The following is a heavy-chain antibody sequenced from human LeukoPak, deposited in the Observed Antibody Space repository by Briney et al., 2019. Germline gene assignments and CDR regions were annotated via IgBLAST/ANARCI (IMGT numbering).Heavy chain of an antibody. Sequence: GGSLRLSCAASGFTFDDYAMHWVRQAPGKGLEWVSLISGDGGSTYYADSVKGRFTISRDNAKNSLYLQMNSLRAEDTAVYYCARYCSGGSCFDYWGQGTLVTVSS. D-gene: IGHD2-15*01. CDR2: ISGDGGST. CDR1: GFTFDDYA. CDR3: ARYCSGGSCFDY. V-gene: IGHV3-43*02. J-gene: IGHJ4*02.